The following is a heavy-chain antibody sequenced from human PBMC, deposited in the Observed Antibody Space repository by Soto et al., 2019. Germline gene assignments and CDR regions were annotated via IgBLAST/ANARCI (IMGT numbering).Heavy chain of an antibody. CDR3: AKRGVDYGDYPGNLFDY. J-gene: IGHJ4*02. D-gene: IGHD4-17*01. Sequence: QVQLVESGGGVVQPGRSLRLSCAASGFTFSSYGMHWVRQAPGKALEWVAVISYDGSNKYYADSVKGRFTISRDNSNNTLYLQMTSLRAEDTAVYYCAKRGVDYGDYPGNLFDYWGQGTLVTVSS. V-gene: IGHV3-30*18. CDR1: GFTFSSYG. CDR2: ISYDGSNK.